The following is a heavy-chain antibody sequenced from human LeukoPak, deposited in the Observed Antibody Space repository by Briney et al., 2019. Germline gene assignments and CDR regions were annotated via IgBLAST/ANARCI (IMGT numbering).Heavy chain of an antibody. CDR3: AREDRYCTGGSCYA. CDR1: GGSISSGSYY. Sequence: SETLSPTCTVSGGSISSGSYYWSWIRQPAGKGLEWVGRIFTSGSTNYNPSLKSRVSISLDTSKSQFSLKLSSVTAADTAVYYCAREDRYCTGGSCYAWGQGTLVTVSS. V-gene: IGHV4-61*02. CDR2: IFTSGST. J-gene: IGHJ5*02. D-gene: IGHD2-15*01.